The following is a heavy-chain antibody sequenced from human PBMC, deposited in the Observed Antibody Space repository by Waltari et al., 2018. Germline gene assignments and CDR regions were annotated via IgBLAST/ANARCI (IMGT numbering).Heavy chain of an antibody. V-gene: IGHV1-69*01. D-gene: IGHD2-21*02. Sequence: QVQLVQSGAEVKKPGSSVKVSCKASGGTFNTFVFNWLRQAPGQGLEWMGGVLPSFGTGNDAQKFQGRLTITADEFTSTVSMELRSLRYEDTAVYYCAREFGDYSARHWFDPWGQGTRVTVSS. CDR2: VLPSFGTG. CDR1: GGTFNTFV. CDR3: AREFGDYSARHWFDP. J-gene: IGHJ5*02.